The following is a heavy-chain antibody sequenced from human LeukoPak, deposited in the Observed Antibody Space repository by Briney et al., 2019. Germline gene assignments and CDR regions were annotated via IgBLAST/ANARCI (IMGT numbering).Heavy chain of an antibody. V-gene: IGHV3-21*01. D-gene: IGHD5-24*01. CDR2: ISSSSSYI. CDR3: ASPPVDGVY. J-gene: IGHJ4*02. CDR1: GFTFSSYS. Sequence: PGGSLRLSCAASGFTFSSYSMNWVRQAPGKGLEWASSISSSSSYIYYADSVKVRLTISRDNAKNSLYLQMNSLRAEDTAVYYCASPPVDGVYWGQGTLVTVSS.